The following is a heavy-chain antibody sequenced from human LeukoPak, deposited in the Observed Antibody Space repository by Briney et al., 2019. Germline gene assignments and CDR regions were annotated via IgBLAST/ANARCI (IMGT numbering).Heavy chain of an antibody. V-gene: IGHV3-53*01. Sequence: GGSLRLSCAASGFTVSSNYMSWVRQAPGKGLEWVSVIYSGGSTYYADSVEGRFTISRDNSKNTLYLQMNSLRAEDTAVYYCARDLTYDYVWGSYRYSDYWGQGTLVTVSS. D-gene: IGHD3-16*02. CDR1: GFTVSSNY. J-gene: IGHJ4*02. CDR2: IYSGGST. CDR3: ARDLTYDYVWGSYRYSDY.